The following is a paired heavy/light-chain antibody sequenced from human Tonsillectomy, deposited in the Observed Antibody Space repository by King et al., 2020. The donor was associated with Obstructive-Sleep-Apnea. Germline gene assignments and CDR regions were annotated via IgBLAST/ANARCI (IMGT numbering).Light chain of an antibody. Sequence: DIQMTQSPSTLSASVGDRVTITCRASQSISSWLAWYQQKPGKAPKLLIYKASSLESGVPSRFSGSGSGTEFTLTISSLQPDDFATYYCQQYNTYSYTFGQGTKLEIK. V-gene: IGKV1-5*03. CDR1: QSISSW. CDR2: KAS. J-gene: IGKJ2*01. CDR3: QQYNTYSYT.
Heavy chain of an antibody. V-gene: IGHV3-66*01. CDR2: IYAGGSK. Sequence: EVQLVGSGGGLVQPGGSLRLSCAASGFSVSGDYMSWVRQAPGKGLEWVSVIYAGGSKYYADSVRGRFTISRDNSKNTLYLQMNSLRAEDTAVYFCARALSTVTTRGVNTYYGMDVWGQGTTVTVSS. CDR3: ARALSTVTTRGVNTYYGMDV. J-gene: IGHJ6*02. CDR1: GFSVSGDY. D-gene: IGHD4-17*01.